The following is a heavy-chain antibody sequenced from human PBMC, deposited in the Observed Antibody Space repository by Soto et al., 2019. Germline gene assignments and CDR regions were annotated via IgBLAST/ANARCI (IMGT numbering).Heavy chain of an antibody. CDR3: ARDRHRSSSGGSCNPYYYYGMDV. Sequence: AAVKGACSAYGYTFTFYYIHLVRHSLGQGVEWTRWINPHGGCTNYAQKFRGWFSMTRDTSIRTAYMELVRLRCDDTAVYWVARDRHRSSSGGSCNPYYYYGMDVWGQGTTATVSS. CDR2: INPHGGCT. V-gene: IGHV1-2*04. J-gene: IGHJ6*01. D-gene: IGHD2-15*01. CDR1: GYTFTFYY.